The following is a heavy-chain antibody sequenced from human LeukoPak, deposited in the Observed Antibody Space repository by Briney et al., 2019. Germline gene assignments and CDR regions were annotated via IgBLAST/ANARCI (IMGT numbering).Heavy chain of an antibody. D-gene: IGHD3-3*01. J-gene: IGHJ3*02. CDR3: ARDSRFLEWLDAFDI. CDR2: IIPTFGTA. CDR1: GGTFSSYA. V-gene: IGHV1-69*13. Sequence: ASVKVSCKASGGTFSSYAISWVRQAPGQGLEWMGGIIPTFGTANYAQKFQGRVTITADESTSTAYMELSSLRSEDTAVYYCARDSRFLEWLDAFDIWGQGTMVTVSS.